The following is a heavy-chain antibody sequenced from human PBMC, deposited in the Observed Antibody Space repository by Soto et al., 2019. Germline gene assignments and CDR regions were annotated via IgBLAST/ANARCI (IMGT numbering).Heavy chain of an antibody. D-gene: IGHD2-15*01. J-gene: IGHJ6*02. CDR3: ARMALGYCSGGSCSGSYYYYGMDV. Sequence: QVTLKESGPVLVKPTETLTLTCTVSGFSLSNARMGVSWIRQPPGKALEWLAHIFSNDETSSRTFLKSRLTISKDTSKSQVGLTMTNMDPVDTSTYYCARMALGYCSGGSCSGSYYYYGMDVWGQGTTVTVSS. CDR1: GFSLSNARMG. CDR2: IFSNDET. V-gene: IGHV2-26*01.